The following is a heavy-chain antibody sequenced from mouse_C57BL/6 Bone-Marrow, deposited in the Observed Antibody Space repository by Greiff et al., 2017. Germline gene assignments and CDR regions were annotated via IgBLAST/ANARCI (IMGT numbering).Heavy chain of an antibody. V-gene: IGHV1-55*01. CDR3: ARWSSDSREWYFDV. D-gene: IGHD1-1*01. CDR1: GYTFTSYW. CDR2: IYPGSGST. Sequence: QVQLQQPGAELVKPGASVKMSCKASGYTFTSYWITWVKQRPGQGLEWIGDIYPGSGSTNYNEKFKSKATLTVDTSSSTAYMQLSSLTSEDSAVYYGARWSSDSREWYFDVEGTGTTVTV. J-gene: IGHJ1*03.